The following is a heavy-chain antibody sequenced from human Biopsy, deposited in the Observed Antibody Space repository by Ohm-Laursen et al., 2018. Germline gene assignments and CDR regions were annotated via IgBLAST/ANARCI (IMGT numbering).Heavy chain of an antibody. J-gene: IGHJ6*02. Sequence: ASVKVSCKVSGYMFYSYGVSWVRLAPGQGPEWMGWISGYNGNTNYPQSLQGRVTLTTDASSSTAYMELRGLRSDDTAVYYCARDRHHAAGSYAGMDVWGQGTTVTVSS. CDR1: GYMFYSYG. CDR3: ARDRHHAAGSYAGMDV. V-gene: IGHV1-18*01. D-gene: IGHD3-10*01. CDR2: ISGYNGNT.